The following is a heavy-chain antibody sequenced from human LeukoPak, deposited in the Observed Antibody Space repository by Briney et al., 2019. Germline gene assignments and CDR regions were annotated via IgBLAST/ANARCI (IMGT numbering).Heavy chain of an antibody. J-gene: IGHJ2*01. CDR1: GGSISSYY. Sequence: SETLSLTCTVSGGSISSYYWSWIRQPPGKGLEWIGYTYYSGSTNYNPSLKSRVTISVDTSKNQFSLKLSSVTAADTAVYYCARMVPDASGYDLWYFDLWGRGTLVTVSS. CDR3: ARMVPDASGYDLWYFDL. V-gene: IGHV4-59*01. D-gene: IGHD5-12*01. CDR2: TYYSGST.